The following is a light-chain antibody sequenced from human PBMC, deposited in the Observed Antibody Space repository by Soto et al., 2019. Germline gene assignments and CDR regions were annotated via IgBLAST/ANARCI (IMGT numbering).Light chain of an antibody. CDR1: QSVSSY. CDR3: QQPYT. CDR2: DAS. Sequence: EIVLTQSPATLSLSPGERATLSCRASQSVSSYLACYQQKPGQAPRLLIYDASNRATGIPARFSGSGSGTDFTLTISRLEPEDFAVYYCQQPYTFGQGTKLEIK. V-gene: IGKV3-11*01. J-gene: IGKJ2*01.